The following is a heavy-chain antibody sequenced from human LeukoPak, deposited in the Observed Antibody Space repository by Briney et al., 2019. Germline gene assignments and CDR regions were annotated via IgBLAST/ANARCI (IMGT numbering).Heavy chain of an antibody. CDR3: ARASRPSSDLYPGAFDI. V-gene: IGHV3-20*04. J-gene: IGHJ3*02. CDR1: GFTFDDYG. CDR2: INWNGGST. D-gene: IGHD3-22*01. Sequence: GGSLRLSCAASGFTFDDYGMSWVRQAPGKGLEWVSGINWNGGSTGYADSVKGRFTISRDNAKNSLYLQMNSLRAEDTALYYCARASRPSSDLYPGAFDIWGQGTMVTVSS.